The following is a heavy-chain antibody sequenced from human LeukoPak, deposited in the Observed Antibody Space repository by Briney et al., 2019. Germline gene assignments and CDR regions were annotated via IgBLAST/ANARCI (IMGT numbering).Heavy chain of an antibody. CDR3: ARDQDYYDSSGYYYPGY. D-gene: IGHD3-22*01. V-gene: IGHV3-30*04. J-gene: IGHJ4*02. CDR1: GFTFSSYE. CDR2: ISYDGSNK. Sequence: GGSLRLSCAASGFTFSSYEMNWVRQAPGKGLEWVAVISYDGSNKYYADSVKGRFTISRDNSKNTLYLQMNSLRAEDTAVYYCARDQDYYDSSGYYYPGYWGQGTLVTVSS.